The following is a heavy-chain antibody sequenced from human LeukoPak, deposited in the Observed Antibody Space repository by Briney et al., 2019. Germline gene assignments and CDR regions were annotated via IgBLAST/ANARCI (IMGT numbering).Heavy chain of an antibody. Sequence: GGSLRLSCVVSGFTFNNYAMSWVRQAPGKGLEWVSAISGSGGDTYFAGSVKGRFTISRDNSKNTLYLQMSGLSADDTAVYYCAKDVTGLNDYWGQGTLVTVSS. CDR1: GFTFNNYA. V-gene: IGHV3-23*01. CDR2: ISGSGGDT. CDR3: AKDVTGLNDY. D-gene: IGHD1-20*01. J-gene: IGHJ4*02.